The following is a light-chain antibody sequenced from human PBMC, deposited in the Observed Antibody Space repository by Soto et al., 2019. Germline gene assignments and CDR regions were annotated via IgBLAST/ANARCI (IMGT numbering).Light chain of an antibody. J-gene: IGKJ4*01. CDR3: QQYNNWPLLLT. CDR1: QSVSSN. CDR2: GAS. V-gene: IGKV3-15*01. Sequence: EIVMTQSPATLSVSPGERATLSCRASQSVSSNLAWYQQKPGQAPRLLIYGASTRATGIPARFSGSGSGTEFTLTISSLQSEDFAVYSCQQYNNWPLLLTFGGGTKVEIK.